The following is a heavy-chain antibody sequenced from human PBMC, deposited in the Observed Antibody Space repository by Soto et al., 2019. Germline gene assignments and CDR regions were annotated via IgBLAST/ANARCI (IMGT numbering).Heavy chain of an antibody. CDR3: ARESYCSSTSCYIYYYYYYGMDV. V-gene: IGHV3-33*01. CDR1: GFTFSSYG. J-gene: IGHJ6*02. Sequence: GGSLRLSCAASGFTFSSYGMHWVRQAPGKGLEWVAVIWYDGSNKYYADSVKGRFTISRDNSKNTLYLQMNSLRAEDTAVYYCARESYCSSTSCYIYYYYYYGMDVWGQGTTVTVSS. CDR2: IWYDGSNK. D-gene: IGHD2-2*02.